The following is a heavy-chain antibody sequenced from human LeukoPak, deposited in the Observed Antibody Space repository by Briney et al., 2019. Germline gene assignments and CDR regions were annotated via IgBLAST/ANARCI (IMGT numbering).Heavy chain of an antibody. CDR1: GGSISSSSYY. Sequence: SETLSLTCTVSGGSISSSSYYWGWIRQPPGKGLEWIGSIYYSGSTYYNPSLKSRVTISVDTSKNQFSLKLSSVTAADTAVYYCARRGRYCSGGSCYSGWFDPWGRGTLVTVSS. V-gene: IGHV4-39*01. J-gene: IGHJ5*02. CDR2: IYYSGST. CDR3: ARRGRYCSGGSCYSGWFDP. D-gene: IGHD2-15*01.